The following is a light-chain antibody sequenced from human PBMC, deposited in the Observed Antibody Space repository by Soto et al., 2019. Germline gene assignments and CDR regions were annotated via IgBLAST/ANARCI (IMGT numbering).Light chain of an antibody. CDR3: LQYGTSPT. Sequence: EIVLTQSPGTLSLSPGEGATLSCRASQSFSNSYIAWYQHRPGQAPRLLIYGASSRATGIPDRFSGGGSGTDSPLTISRLEPEDFAVYYCLQYGTSPTFGPGTKVDIK. CDR2: GAS. V-gene: IGKV3-20*01. J-gene: IGKJ3*01. CDR1: QSFSNSY.